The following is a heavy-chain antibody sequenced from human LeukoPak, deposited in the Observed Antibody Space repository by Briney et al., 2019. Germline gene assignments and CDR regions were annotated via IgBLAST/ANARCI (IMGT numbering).Heavy chain of an antibody. CDR2: LSKSGNT. D-gene: IGHD3-9*01. CDR1: GGSISSYY. V-gene: IGHV4-59*01. J-gene: IGHJ3*02. CDR3: ARARYVNSFYAFDI. Sequence: PSETLSLTCTVSGGSISSYYWSWIWLPPGKGLEWIGYLSKSGNTNYSPSLKSRVTIFGDTSKNQFFLKLSSVTAADTAVYYCARARYVNSFYAFDIWGQGTLVTVSS.